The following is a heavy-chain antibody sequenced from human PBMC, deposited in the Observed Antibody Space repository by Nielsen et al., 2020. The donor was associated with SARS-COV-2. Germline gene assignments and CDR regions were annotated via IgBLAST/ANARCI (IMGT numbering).Heavy chain of an antibody. D-gene: IGHD3-22*01. CDR2: IWYDGSNK. CDR1: GFTFSSYG. V-gene: IGHV3-33*01. Sequence: GGSLRLSCAASGFTFSSYGMYWVRQAPGKGLEWVAVIWYDGSNKYYADSVKGRFTISRDNSKNTLYLQMNSLRAEDTAVYYCARPGVFYDSSGYHMETDAFDIWGQGTMVTVSS. CDR3: ARPGVFYDSSGYHMETDAFDI. J-gene: IGHJ3*02.